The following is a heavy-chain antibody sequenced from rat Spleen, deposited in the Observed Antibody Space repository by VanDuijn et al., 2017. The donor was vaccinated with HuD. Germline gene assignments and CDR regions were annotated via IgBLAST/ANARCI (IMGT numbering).Heavy chain of an antibody. J-gene: IGHJ4*01. CDR2: MSHDGGGT. V-gene: IGHV5-20*01. CDR1: GFTFSEYY. CDR3: RTDRRYYDSSYVLDA. D-gene: IGHD1-12*02. Sequence: EVQLVESGGGFVQPGRSLKLSCAASGFTFSEYYMAWVRQAPTKGLEWVASMSHDGGGTYYRDSVKDRFTISRDNAKSSLYLQMDSLRSEDTATYYFRTDRRYYDSSYVLDAWGQGASVTVSS.